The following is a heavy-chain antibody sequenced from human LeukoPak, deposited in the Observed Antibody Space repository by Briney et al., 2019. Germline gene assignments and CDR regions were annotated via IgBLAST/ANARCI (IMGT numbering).Heavy chain of an antibody. CDR2: ISSSSSYI. D-gene: IGHD4-17*01. CDR3: ASDFGDSTYYYYGMDV. V-gene: IGHV3-21*04. Sequence: GGSLRLSCAASGFTFSSYSMNWVRQAPGKGLEWVSSISSSSSYIYYADSVKGRFTISRDNSKNTLYLQMNSLRAEDTAVYYCASDFGDSTYYYYGMDVWGQGTTVTVSS. CDR1: GFTFSSYS. J-gene: IGHJ6*02.